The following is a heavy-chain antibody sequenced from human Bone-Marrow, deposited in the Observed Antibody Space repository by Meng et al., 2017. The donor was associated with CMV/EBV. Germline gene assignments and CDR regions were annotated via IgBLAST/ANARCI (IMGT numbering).Heavy chain of an antibody. CDR1: GYTFTSYD. CDR2: MNPNSGNT. J-gene: IGHJ6*02. V-gene: IGHV1-8*03. CDR3: ARDLKTRAANYYYYYGMDV. D-gene: IGHD6-13*01. Sequence: ASVKVSCKASGYTFTSYDINWVRQATGQGLEWMGWMNPNSGNTGYAQKFQGRVTITRNTSISTAYMELSSLRSEDTAVYYCARDLKTRAANYYYYYGMDVWGQGTTVTVSS.